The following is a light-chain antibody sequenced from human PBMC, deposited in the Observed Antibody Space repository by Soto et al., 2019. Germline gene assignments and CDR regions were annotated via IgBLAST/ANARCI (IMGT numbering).Light chain of an antibody. CDR2: AAS. CDR1: QGISRY. V-gene: IGKV1-9*01. Sequence: IQLTQSPSSLSAPLGDSVTITCRASQGISRYLAWYQQKPGRAPQLLISAASTLQSGVPSRFRGSGSGTHSTLVISSLQPEDFETYFCQQSYNNPWTFGQGTKVDIK. CDR3: QQSYNNPWT. J-gene: IGKJ1*01.